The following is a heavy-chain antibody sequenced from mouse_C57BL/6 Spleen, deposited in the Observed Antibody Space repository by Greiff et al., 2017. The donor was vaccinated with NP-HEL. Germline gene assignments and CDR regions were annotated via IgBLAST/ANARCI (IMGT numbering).Heavy chain of an antibody. CDR1: GFTFSSYT. J-gene: IGHJ1*03. CDR2: ISGGGGNT. V-gene: IGHV5-9*01. D-gene: IGHD1-1*01. Sequence: VQLKESGGGLVKPGGSLKLSCAASGFTFSSYTMSWVRQTPEKRLEWVAIISGGGGNTYYPDSVKGRFTISRDNAKNTLYLQMSSLRSEDTALYYCARRRVVATSHWYFDVWGTGTTVTVSS. CDR3: ARRRVVATSHWYFDV.